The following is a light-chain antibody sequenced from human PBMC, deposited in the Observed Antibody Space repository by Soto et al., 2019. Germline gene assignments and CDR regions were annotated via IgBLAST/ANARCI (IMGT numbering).Light chain of an antibody. V-gene: IGKV3-15*01. CDR3: QQYNNWPNT. CDR2: GAS. J-gene: IGKJ1*01. Sequence: EILMTQSPGTLSVSPGEGATLSCRASQSISDNLAWYQQKHGQAPRLLIYGASTRDTGIPARFSGSGSGTEFTLTVSSLQSEDFSVYWCQQYNNWPNTFGQGTKVDIK. CDR1: QSISDN.